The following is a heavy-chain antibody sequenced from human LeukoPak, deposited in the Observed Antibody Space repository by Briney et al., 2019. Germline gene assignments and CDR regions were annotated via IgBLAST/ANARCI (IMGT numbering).Heavy chain of an antibody. CDR3: ATANDVVVPAAIGWFDP. D-gene: IGHD2-2*01. V-gene: IGHV1-24*01. CDR1: VYTLTELS. CDR2: FDPEDGET. J-gene: IGHJ5*01. Sequence: GASVNVSCKVSVYTLTELSVHWVRQAPGKGLEWMGGFDPEDGETIYAQKFQGRVTMTEDTSTDTAYMELSSLRSEDTAVYYCATANDVVVPAAIGWFDPWGQGTVVTVSS.